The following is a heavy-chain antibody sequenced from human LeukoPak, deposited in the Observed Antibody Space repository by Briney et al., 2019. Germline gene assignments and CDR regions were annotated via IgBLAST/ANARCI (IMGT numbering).Heavy chain of an antibody. V-gene: IGHV3-30*18. D-gene: IGHD3-10*01. CDR2: ISYDGSNK. Sequence: TGGSLRLSCAASGFTFSSYGMHWVRQAPGKGLEWVAVISYDGSNKYYADSVKGRFTISRDNSKNTLYLQMNSLRAEDTAVYYCAKRVVMGRFGEGYGMDVWGQGTMVTVSS. CDR3: AKRVVMGRFGEGYGMDV. CDR1: GFTFSSYG. J-gene: IGHJ6*02.